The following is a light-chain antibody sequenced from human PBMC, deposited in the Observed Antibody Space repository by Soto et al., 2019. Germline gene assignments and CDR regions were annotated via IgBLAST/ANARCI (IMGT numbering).Light chain of an antibody. V-gene: IGLV1-40*01. CDR3: QSYDSSLSGSL. J-gene: IGLJ2*01. Sequence: QSVLTQPPSVSGAPGQRVTISCAGSSTNIGAGYDVHWYQQLPGTAPKLLIYRNTIRPSGVSDRFSGSQSGTSASLPITGLQTEDEADYYCQSYDSSLSGSLFGGGTKLTVL. CDR1: STNIGAGYD. CDR2: RNT.